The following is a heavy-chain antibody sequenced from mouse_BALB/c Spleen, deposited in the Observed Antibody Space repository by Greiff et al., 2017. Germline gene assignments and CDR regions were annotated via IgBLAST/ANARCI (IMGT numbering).Heavy chain of an antibody. CDR2: IWTGGGT. J-gene: IGHJ3*01. Sequence: QVQLKESGPGLVAPSQSLSITCTVSGFSLTSYDISWIRQPPGKGLEWLGVIWTGGGTNYNSAFMSRLSISKDNSKSQVFLKMNSLQTDDTAIYYCVRDDRYDEGFAYWGQGTLVTVSA. CDR3: VRDDRYDEGFAY. D-gene: IGHD2-14*01. CDR1: GFSLTSYD. V-gene: IGHV2-9-2*01.